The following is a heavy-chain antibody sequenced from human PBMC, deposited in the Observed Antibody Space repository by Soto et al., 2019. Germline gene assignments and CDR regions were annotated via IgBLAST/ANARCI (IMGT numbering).Heavy chain of an antibody. CDR2: ISGDNGNT. D-gene: IGHD2-15*01. V-gene: IGHV1-18*01. CDR3: ATGLLGYCSGGSCYSDS. J-gene: IGHJ4*02. CDR1: AYTFTNYA. Sequence: QVQLVQSGAEVKKPGASVRVSCQTSAYTFTNYAVSWVRQAPGQGLEWMGCISGDNGNTIYAQKFQGRVTMTTDTSTRKAYMELRSLRSDDTAVYYCATGLLGYCSGGSCYSDSWGQGTLVTVSS.